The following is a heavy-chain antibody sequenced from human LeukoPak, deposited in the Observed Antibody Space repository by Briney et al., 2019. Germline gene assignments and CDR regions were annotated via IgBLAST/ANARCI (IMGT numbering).Heavy chain of an antibody. CDR1: GFTFSGYS. CDR2: ISSSSSYI. D-gene: IGHD5-12*01. J-gene: IGHJ4*02. CDR3: ARDRVIDIVATIALDY. Sequence: GGSLRLSCAASGFTFSGYSMNWVRQAPGKGLEWVSSISSSSSYIYYADSVKGRFTISSDNAKNSLYLQMNSLRAEDTAVYYCARDRVIDIVATIALDYWGQGTLVTVSS. V-gene: IGHV3-21*01.